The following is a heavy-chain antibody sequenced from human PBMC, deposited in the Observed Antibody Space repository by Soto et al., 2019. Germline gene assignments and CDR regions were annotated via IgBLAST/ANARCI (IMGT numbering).Heavy chain of an antibody. CDR3: AKEGMVAASAEYFQH. V-gene: IGHV3-23*01. CDR1: GFTFSSYA. D-gene: IGHD6-13*01. Sequence: GGSLRLSCAASGFTFSSYAMSWVRQAPGKGLEWVSAISGSGGSTYYADSVKGRFTISKDNSKNTLYLQMNSRRAEDTAVYYCAKEGMVAASAEYFQHWGQGTLVTVSS. J-gene: IGHJ1*01. CDR2: ISGSGGST.